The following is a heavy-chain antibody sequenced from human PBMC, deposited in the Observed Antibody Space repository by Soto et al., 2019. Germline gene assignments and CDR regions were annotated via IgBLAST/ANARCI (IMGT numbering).Heavy chain of an antibody. Sequence: AASVKVSCKASGGTFSSYAISWVRQAPGQGLEWMGGIIPIFGTANYAQKFQGRVTITADESTSTAYMELSSLRSEDTAVYYCARTESAAPLSWFVHWGQGTMVTASS. D-gene: IGHD6-13*01. J-gene: IGHJ5*02. CDR1: GGTFSSYA. CDR2: IIPIFGTA. CDR3: ARTESAAPLSWFVH. V-gene: IGHV1-69*13.